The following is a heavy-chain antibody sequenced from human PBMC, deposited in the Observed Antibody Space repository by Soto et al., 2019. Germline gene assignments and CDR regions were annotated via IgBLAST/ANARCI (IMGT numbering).Heavy chain of an antibody. Sequence: PSETQSLTCTVSGGYISSTKYYWGWIRQPPGKGLEWIGSIYYSGSTYYNPSLKSRLTMSIDTSKNHFSLKLISVTAADTAVYYCARRPPTTVTTAYYGMDVWGQGTTVTVSS. CDR3: ARRPPTTVTTAYYGMDV. CDR1: GGYISSTKYY. D-gene: IGHD4-17*01. J-gene: IGHJ6*02. CDR2: IYYSGST. V-gene: IGHV4-39*02.